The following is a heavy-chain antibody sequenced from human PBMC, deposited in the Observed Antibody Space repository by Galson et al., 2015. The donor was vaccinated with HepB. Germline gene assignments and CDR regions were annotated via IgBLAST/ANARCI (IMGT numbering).Heavy chain of an antibody. V-gene: IGHV1-8*01. CDR3: ARGHTQPGSFQYSSSWILNYYYYYMDV. J-gene: IGHJ6*03. CDR1: GYTFTSYD. D-gene: IGHD6-13*01. CDR2: MNPNSGNT. Sequence: SVKVSCKASGYTFTSYDINWVRQATGQGLEWMGWMNPNSGNTGYAQKFQGRVTMTRNTSISTAYMELSSLRSEDTAVYYCARGHTQPGSFQYSSSWILNYYYYYMDVWGKGTTVTVSS.